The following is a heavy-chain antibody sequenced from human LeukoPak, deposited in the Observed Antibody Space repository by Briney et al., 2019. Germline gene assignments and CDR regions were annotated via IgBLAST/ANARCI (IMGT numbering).Heavy chain of an antibody. J-gene: IGHJ4*02. CDR3: AKGTWGGYYFDY. D-gene: IGHD3-16*01. Sequence: GGSLRLSCAASGFTFSSYAMTWVRQTPGEGLDWVSAISTSGSNTYSADSAKGRFTISRDNSKNTLYLQMNSLRAEDTAIYYCAKGTWGGYYFDYWGQGTLVTVSS. CDR1: GFTFSSYA. CDR2: ISTSGSNT. V-gene: IGHV3-23*01.